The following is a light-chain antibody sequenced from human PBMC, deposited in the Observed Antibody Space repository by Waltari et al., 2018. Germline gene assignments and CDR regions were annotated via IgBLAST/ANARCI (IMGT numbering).Light chain of an antibody. CDR1: QDISNY. J-gene: IGKJ4*01. CDR2: DAS. V-gene: IGKV1-33*01. CDR3: QQYDNLPALT. Sequence: DIQMTQSPSSLSASVADRVTITCPASQDISNYLNWYQQKPGKAPKRLIYDASNLETGVPSRLSGSGSGTDFTFTISSLQPEDIATYYCQQYDNLPALTFGGGTKVEIK.